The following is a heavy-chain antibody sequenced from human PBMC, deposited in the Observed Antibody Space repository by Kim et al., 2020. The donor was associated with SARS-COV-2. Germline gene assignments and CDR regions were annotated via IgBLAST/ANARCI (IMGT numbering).Heavy chain of an antibody. CDR1: GGSISSSSYY. CDR3: ARLIIGREITIFGVVPKDYYYGMDV. CDR2: IYYSGST. J-gene: IGHJ6*02. D-gene: IGHD3-3*01. V-gene: IGHV4-39*01. Sequence: SETLSLTCTVSGGSISSSSYYWGWIRQPPGKGLEWIGSIYYSGSTYYNPSLKSRVTISVDTSKNQFSLKLSSVTAADTAVYYCARLIIGREITIFGVVPKDYYYGMDVWGQGTTVTVSS.